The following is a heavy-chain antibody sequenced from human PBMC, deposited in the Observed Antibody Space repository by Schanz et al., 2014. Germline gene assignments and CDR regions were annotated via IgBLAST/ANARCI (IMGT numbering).Heavy chain of an antibody. V-gene: IGHV3-48*01. CDR2: ISSSGSTI. Sequence: VQLVESGGGVVQPGRSLRLSCAASGFTFSNHGMHWIRQAPGKGLEWVSYISSSGSTIYYADSVKGRFTISRDNSKNTLYLLMNSLRAEDTAVYYCAKDLISGWSGFDYWGQGTLVTVSS. CDR3: AKDLISGWSGFDY. CDR1: GFTFSNHG. D-gene: IGHD6-19*01. J-gene: IGHJ4*02.